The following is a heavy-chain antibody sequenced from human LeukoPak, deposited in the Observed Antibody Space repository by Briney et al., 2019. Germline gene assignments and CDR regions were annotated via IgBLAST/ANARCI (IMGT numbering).Heavy chain of an antibody. J-gene: IGHJ4*02. Sequence: GGSLRLSCAAPGFTFSSYSMSWVRQAPGKGLEWVSSISSSISYIYYADSVKGRFTISRDNAKNSLYLQMNSLRAEDTAVYYCARSGGSFYDYWGQGTLVTVSS. CDR1: GFTFSSYS. CDR2: ISSSISYI. V-gene: IGHV3-21*01. CDR3: ARSGGSFYDY. D-gene: IGHD2-15*01.